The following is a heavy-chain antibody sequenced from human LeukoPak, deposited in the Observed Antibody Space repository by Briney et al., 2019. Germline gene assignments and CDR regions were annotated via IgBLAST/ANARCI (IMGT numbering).Heavy chain of an antibody. J-gene: IGHJ4*02. Sequence: GGSLRLSCAASEFTLSSYWMSWVRQAPGKGLEWVANIKQDGGQIYYLESVKGRFTVSRDNAKNSLYLQMNSLRAEDTAVYYCARLGARQMLEYWGQGTLVTVSP. D-gene: IGHD4-17*01. V-gene: IGHV3-7*01. CDR3: ARLGARQMLEY. CDR1: EFTLSSYW. CDR2: IKQDGGQI.